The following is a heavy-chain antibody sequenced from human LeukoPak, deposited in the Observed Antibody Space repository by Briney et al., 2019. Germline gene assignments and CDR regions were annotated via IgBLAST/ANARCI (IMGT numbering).Heavy chain of an antibody. CDR2: ISGSGIST. J-gene: IGHJ4*02. CDR3: ARAGDYYSTGDY. V-gene: IGHV3-23*01. D-gene: IGHD4-17*01. CDR1: GFTFSSHA. Sequence: PGGSLRLSCAASGFTFSSHAMSWVRQAPGKGLEWVSAISGSGISTYYADSVKGRFTISRDNSKNTLYLQMNSLRAEDAAVYYCARAGDYYSTGDYWGQGVLVTVSS.